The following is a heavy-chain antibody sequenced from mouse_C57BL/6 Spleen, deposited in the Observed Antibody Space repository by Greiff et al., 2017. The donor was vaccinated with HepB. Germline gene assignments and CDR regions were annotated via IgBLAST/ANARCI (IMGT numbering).Heavy chain of an antibody. Sequence: VQLQESGPGLVKPSQSLSLTCSVTGYSITSGYYWNWIRQFPGNKLEWMGYISYDGSNNYNPSLKNRISITRDTSKNQFFLKLNSVTTEDTATYYCARDKNYSNSWFAYWGQGTLVTVSA. J-gene: IGHJ3*01. D-gene: IGHD2-5*01. V-gene: IGHV3-6*01. CDR3: ARDKNYSNSWFAY. CDR2: ISYDGSN. CDR1: GYSITSGYY.